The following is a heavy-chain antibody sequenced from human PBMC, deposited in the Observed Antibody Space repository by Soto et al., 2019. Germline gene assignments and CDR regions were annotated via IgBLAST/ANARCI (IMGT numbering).Heavy chain of an antibody. V-gene: IGHV3-23*01. D-gene: IGHD4-17*01. CDR2: ISGSGGST. CDR1: GFTFSSYA. Sequence: GSLRLSCAASGFTFSSYAMSWVRQAPGKGLEWVSAISGSGGSTYYADSVKGRFTISRDNSKNTLYLQMNSLRAEDTAVYYCAKAPTVVKGVKNWFDPWGQGTLVTVSS. CDR3: AKAPTVVKGVKNWFDP. J-gene: IGHJ5*02.